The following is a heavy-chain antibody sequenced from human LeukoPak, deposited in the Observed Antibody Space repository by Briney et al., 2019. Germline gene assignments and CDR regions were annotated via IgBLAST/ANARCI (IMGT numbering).Heavy chain of an antibody. CDR2: IYYSGST. CDR3: ATDTTGGWYWFDP. CDR1: AGSISRYY. J-gene: IGHJ5*02. Sequence: SETLSLTCSVSAGSISRYYWSWIRQPPGKGLEWIGYIYYSGSTNYNPSLKSRVTMSLDTSRNQFSLKLSSVTAADTAVYYCATDTTGGWYWFDPWGQGTLVTVSS. V-gene: IGHV4-59*01. D-gene: IGHD6-19*01.